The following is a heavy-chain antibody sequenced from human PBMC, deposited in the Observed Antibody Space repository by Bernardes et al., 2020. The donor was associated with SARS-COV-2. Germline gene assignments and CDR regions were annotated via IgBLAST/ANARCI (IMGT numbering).Heavy chain of an antibody. CDR1: SGSFSGYS. CDR2: INHSGRT. J-gene: IGHJ4*02. V-gene: IGHV4-34*01. D-gene: IGHD2-2*01. CDR3: ARVSEAISSLDY. Sequence: SETLSLTCAVHSGSFSGYSWTWIRQPPGKGLEWIGEINHSGRTNLNPSLKSRVIISVETSKNQFSLKVISVTAADTAVYYCARVSEAISSLDYWGQGTLVTVSS.